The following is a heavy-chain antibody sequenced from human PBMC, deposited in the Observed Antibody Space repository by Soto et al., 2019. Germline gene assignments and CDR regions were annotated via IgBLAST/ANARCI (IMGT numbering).Heavy chain of an antibody. J-gene: IGHJ4*02. D-gene: IGHD6-19*01. V-gene: IGHV3-48*03. CDR1: GFTFSIYE. CDR3: AREASSSGWLEY. Sequence: GGSLRLSCVASGFTFSIYEMNWVSQAPGKGLEWVSYISSSDNTGHYAHSVKSRFTTSIDYARNSLYLQMNSLRAEDTAVYYCAREASSSGWLEYWGQGTLVTVSS. CDR2: ISSSDNTG.